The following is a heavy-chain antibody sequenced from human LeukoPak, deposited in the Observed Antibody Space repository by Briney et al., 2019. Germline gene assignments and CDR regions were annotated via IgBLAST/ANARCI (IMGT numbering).Heavy chain of an antibody. CDR1: GFTFRSYA. CDR3: AKDRFGSGLTDY. CDR2: ISGSGGST. V-gene: IGHV3-23*01. D-gene: IGHD3-10*01. Sequence: GGSLRLSCAASGFTFRSYAMSWVRQAPGKGLEWFSAISGSGGSTYYADSVKGRFTISRDNSKNTLYLQMNSLRAEATAVYYCAKDRFGSGLTDYWGQGTLVTVSS. J-gene: IGHJ4*02.